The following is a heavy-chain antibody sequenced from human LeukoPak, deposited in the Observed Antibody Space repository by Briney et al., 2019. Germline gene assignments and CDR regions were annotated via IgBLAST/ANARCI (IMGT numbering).Heavy chain of an antibody. D-gene: IGHD1-1*01. CDR2: IYYSGST. CDR3: ARTTSGFDY. V-gene: IGHV4-39*07. J-gene: IGHJ4*02. CDR1: GGSLSSSSYY. Sequence: SETLSLTCTVSGGSLSSSSYYWGWIRQPPGKGLEWIGSIYYSGSTYYNPSLKSRVTISVDTSKNQFSLKLSSVTAADTAVYYCARTTSGFDYWGQGTLVTVSS.